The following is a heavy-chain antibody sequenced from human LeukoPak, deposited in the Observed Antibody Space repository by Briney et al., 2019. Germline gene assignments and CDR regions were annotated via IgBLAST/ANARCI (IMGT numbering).Heavy chain of an antibody. D-gene: IGHD3-10*01. CDR3: ARDRGYVFYYFDY. Sequence: SETLSLTCAVYGGSFSGYYWSWIRQPPGKGLEWIGEINHSGSTNYNPSLKSRVTISVDTSKNQFSLKLSSATAADTAVYYCARDRGYVFYYFDYWGQGTLVTVSS. CDR2: INHSGST. J-gene: IGHJ4*02. V-gene: IGHV4-34*01. CDR1: GGSFSGYY.